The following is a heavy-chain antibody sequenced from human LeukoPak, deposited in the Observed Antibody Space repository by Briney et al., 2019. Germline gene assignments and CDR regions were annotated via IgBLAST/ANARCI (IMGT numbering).Heavy chain of an antibody. V-gene: IGHV3-23*01. CDR1: GFTFSDYY. CDR2: VSGSGGTT. CDR3: AKSRTWTTDAFDL. D-gene: IGHD4-17*01. Sequence: GGSLRLSCAASGFTFSDYYMSWVRQAPGKGLEWVSAVSGSGGTTYYADSVRGRFTISRDNSRNTLYLQMNSLRAEDTAVYYCAKSRTWTTDAFDLWGQGTMVTVSS. J-gene: IGHJ3*01.